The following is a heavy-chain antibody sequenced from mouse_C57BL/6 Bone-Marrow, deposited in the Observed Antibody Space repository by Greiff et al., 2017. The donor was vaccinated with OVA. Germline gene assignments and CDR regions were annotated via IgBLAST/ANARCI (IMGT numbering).Heavy chain of an antibody. CDR2: IRNKANNHAT. J-gene: IGHJ1*03. D-gene: IGHD3-3*01. CDR3: TRGGGRYFDV. Sequence: EVQGVESGGGLVQPGGSMKLSCAASGFTFSDAWMDWVRQSPEKGLEWVAEIRNKANNHATYYAESVKGRFTISRDDSKSSVYLQMNSLRAEDTGIYYCTRGGGRYFDVWGTGTTVTVSS. V-gene: IGHV6-6*01. CDR1: GFTFSDAW.